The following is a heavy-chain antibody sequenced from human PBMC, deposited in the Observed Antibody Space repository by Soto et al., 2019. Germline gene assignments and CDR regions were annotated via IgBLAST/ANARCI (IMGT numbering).Heavy chain of an antibody. CDR2: LYSSGAT. Sequence: QVQLQEAGPGLVKPSETLSLTCSVSGGSIDYYYWSWIRQPPGKGLEWIAYLYSSGATNYTPSLKSRATISVDTAKDQFSLKLSSVTAADTAVYYCARDRVPYTGFVDYWGQGTLVTVSS. J-gene: IGHJ4*02. V-gene: IGHV4-59*01. CDR3: ARDRVPYTGFVDY. CDR1: GGSIDYYY. D-gene: IGHD2-8*02.